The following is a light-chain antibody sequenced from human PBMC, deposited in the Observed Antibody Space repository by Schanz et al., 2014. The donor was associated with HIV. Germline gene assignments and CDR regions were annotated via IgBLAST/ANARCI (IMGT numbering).Light chain of an antibody. J-gene: IGLJ3*02. V-gene: IGLV2-8*01. CDR1: SSDVGDYNY. CDR2: EVS. CDR3: QSYASRMGGV. Sequence: QSALTQPPSASGSPGQSVTLSCTGTSSDVGDYNYVSWYQQHPGKAPKIMIYEVSKRPSGVPDRFSGSTSGTSASLAITGLQAEDEADYYCQSYASRMGGVFGGGTKLTVL.